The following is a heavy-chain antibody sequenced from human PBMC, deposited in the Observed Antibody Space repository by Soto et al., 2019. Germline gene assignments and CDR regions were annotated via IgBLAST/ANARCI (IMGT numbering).Heavy chain of an antibody. CDR3: ASDWYYYDTSDHFSADAFDI. V-gene: IGHV3-74*01. CDR2: ISNDGTST. D-gene: IGHD3-22*01. CDR1: GFTFNNYG. J-gene: IGHJ3*02. Sequence: GGSLRLSCAASGFTFNNYGMHWVRQAPGKGLVWVSRISNDGTSTNYADSVKGRFTISRDNAKNTVYLEMNSLRAEVTAVYYCASDWYYYDTSDHFSADAFDIWGQGTTVTVSS.